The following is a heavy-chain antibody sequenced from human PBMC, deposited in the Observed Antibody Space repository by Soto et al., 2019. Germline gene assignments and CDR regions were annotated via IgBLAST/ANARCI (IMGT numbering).Heavy chain of an antibody. J-gene: IGHJ4*02. CDR3: ARLSVDTTVVLDY. CDR1: GFTLSSYA. V-gene: IGHV3-64D*06. Sequence: GRSLRLSCSASGFTLSSYAMHWARQAPGKGLEYVSAISSNGGSTYYADSVKGRFTISRDNSKNTLYLQMSSLRAEDTAVYYCARLSVDTTVVLDYWGQGSPVTVSS. D-gene: IGHD2-2*01. CDR2: ISSNGGST.